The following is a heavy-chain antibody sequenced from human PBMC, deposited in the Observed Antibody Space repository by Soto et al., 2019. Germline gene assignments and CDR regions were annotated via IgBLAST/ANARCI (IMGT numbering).Heavy chain of an antibody. CDR2: IYYSVST. Sequence: PSLTCTVSGGSISSYYWSWIRQPPGKGLEWIGYIYYSVSTNYNPSLKSRVTISVDTSKNQSSLKLSSVTAADTAVYHCARDPTVNPPYYAMDAWGQGTTVPFS. CDR3: ARDPTVNPPYYAMDA. V-gene: IGHV4-59*01. J-gene: IGHJ6*02. CDR1: GGSISSYY. D-gene: IGHD4-4*01.